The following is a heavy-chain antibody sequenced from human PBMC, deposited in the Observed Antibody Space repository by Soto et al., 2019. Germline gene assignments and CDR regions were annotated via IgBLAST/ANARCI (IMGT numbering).Heavy chain of an antibody. CDR1: GGTFSSYA. CDR3: ARTILGYCSGGSCYPLYFDY. Sequence: QVQLVQSGAEVKKPGSSVKVSCKASGGTFSSYAISWVRQAPGQGLAWMGGIIPIFGTANYAQKFQGRVTITADESTSTAYMELSSLRSEDTAVYYCARTILGYCSGGSCYPLYFDYWGQGTLVTVSS. J-gene: IGHJ4*02. D-gene: IGHD2-15*01. V-gene: IGHV1-69*12. CDR2: IIPIFGTA.